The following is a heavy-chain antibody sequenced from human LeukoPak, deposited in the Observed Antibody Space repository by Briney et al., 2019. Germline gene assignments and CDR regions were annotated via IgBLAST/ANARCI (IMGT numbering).Heavy chain of an antibody. J-gene: IGHJ4*02. CDR1: GGTFSSYA. CDR3: ARDPGYGGNSGGYFDY. D-gene: IGHD4-23*01. CDR2: IIPIFGTA. V-gene: IGHV1-69*13. Sequence: SVNVSCKASGGTFSSYAISWVRQAPGQGLEWMGGIIPIFGTANYAQKFQGRVTITADESTSTAYMELSSLRAEDTAVYYCARDPGYGGNSGGYFDYWGQGTLVTVSS.